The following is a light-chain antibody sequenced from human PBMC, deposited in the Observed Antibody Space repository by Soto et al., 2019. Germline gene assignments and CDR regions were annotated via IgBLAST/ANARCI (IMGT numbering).Light chain of an antibody. CDR2: GTS. J-gene: IGKJ4*01. V-gene: IGKV3-15*01. CDR1: QSVNNN. CDR3: QQRSNWPPALT. Sequence: ETLMTQSPATLSVSPGERATLSCRASQSVNNNLAWYQQKLGQAPRVLIYGTSTRATGIPANFSGSGSGTDFTLTISSLEPEDFAVYYCQQRSNWPPALTFGGGTKV.